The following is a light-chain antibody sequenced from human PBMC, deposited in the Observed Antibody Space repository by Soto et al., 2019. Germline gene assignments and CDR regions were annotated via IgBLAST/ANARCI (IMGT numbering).Light chain of an antibody. CDR1: QGISSY. CDR2: AAS. J-gene: IGKJ4*01. Sequence: AIRMTRSPSSLSASTGDRVTITCRASQGISSYLAWYQQKPGKAPKLLIYAASTLQSGVPSRFSGSGSGTDFTLTISCLQSEDFATYYCQQYYSYPLTFGGGTKVDIK. V-gene: IGKV1-8*01. CDR3: QQYYSYPLT.